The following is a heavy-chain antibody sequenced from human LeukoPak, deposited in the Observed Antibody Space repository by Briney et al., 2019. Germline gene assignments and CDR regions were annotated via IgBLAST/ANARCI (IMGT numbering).Heavy chain of an antibody. D-gene: IGHD2-15*01. V-gene: IGHV4-4*07. CDR1: GGSINNYY. Sequence: PSETLSLTCTVSGGSINNYYSSWIRQPAGKGLEWIGRIYTRGSTNYNPSLKSRGTMSVDTSKNHFSLKLSYVTAADTAVYYCARGRYCSADICSGGDAFDIWGQGTMVSVSS. J-gene: IGHJ3*02. CDR2: IYTRGST. CDR3: ARGRYCSADICSGGDAFDI.